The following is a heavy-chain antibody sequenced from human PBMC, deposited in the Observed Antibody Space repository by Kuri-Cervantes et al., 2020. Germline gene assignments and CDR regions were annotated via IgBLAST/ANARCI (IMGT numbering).Heavy chain of an antibody. V-gene: IGHV3-21*01. CDR2: ISSSSSYI. CDR3: AKDVAVAGLYYFDY. CDR1: GFTFSSYS. D-gene: IGHD6-19*01. J-gene: IGHJ4*02. Sequence: GGSLRLSCAASGFTFSSYSMNWVRQAPGKGLEWVSSISSSSSYIYYADSVKGRFTISRDNAKNSLYLQMNSLRAEDTAVYYCAKDVAVAGLYYFDYWGQGTLVTVSS.